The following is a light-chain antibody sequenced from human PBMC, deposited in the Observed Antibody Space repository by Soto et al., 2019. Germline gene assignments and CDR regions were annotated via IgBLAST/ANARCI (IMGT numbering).Light chain of an antibody. J-gene: IGLJ3*02. CDR2: EVS. CDR1: SSDVGDYHY. CDR3: SSYAGNHKRV. V-gene: IGLV2-8*01. Sequence: QSVLTQPPSASGSPGQSVTISCTGTSSDVGDYHYVSWYQQYPGKAPKLMIYEVSKRPSGVPDRFSGSKSGNTASLTVSGLQPEDEADYYCSSYAGNHKRVFGGGTQLTVL.